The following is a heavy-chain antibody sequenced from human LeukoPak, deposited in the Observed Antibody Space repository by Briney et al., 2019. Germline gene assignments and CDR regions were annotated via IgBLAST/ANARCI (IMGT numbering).Heavy chain of an antibody. CDR1: GDSISGVY. D-gene: IGHD2-15*01. V-gene: IGHV4-59*08. CDR2: AYYSGDT. CDR3: ARHPFATPFDH. Sequence: SETLSLTCTVSGDSISGVYWSWIRQPPGKGLEWIGYAYYSGDTNYNPSLKSRVTTSLDTSRNQVSLRLSPVTAADTAVYYCARHPFATPFDHWGRGTLLTVSS. J-gene: IGHJ4*02.